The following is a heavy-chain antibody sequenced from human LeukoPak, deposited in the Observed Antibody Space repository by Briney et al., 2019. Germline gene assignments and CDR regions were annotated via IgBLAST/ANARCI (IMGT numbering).Heavy chain of an antibody. J-gene: IGHJ6*03. CDR3: ARVSSGYNYYYYYYMDV. V-gene: IGHV3-11*01. D-gene: IGHD3-22*01. CDR1: GFTFSDYY. Sequence: PGGSLRLSCAASGFTFSDYYMSWIRQAPGKGLEWVSYISSSGSTIYYADSVKGRFTISRDNAKNSLYLQMNSLRAEETAVYYCARVSSGYNYYYYYYMDVWGKGTTVTISS. CDR2: ISSSGSTI.